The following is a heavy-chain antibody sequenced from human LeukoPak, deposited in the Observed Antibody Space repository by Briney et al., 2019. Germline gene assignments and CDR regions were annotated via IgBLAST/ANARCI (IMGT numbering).Heavy chain of an antibody. D-gene: IGHD6-19*01. J-gene: IGHJ4*02. CDR3: ARYSSGWPYYFDY. CDR2: IYYSGST. Sequence: SETLSLTCTVSGGSISSYYWSWIRQPPGNGLEWIGYIYYSGSTNYNPSLKSRVTISVDTSKNQFSLKLSSVTAADTAVYYCARYSSGWPYYFDYWGQGTLVTVSS. V-gene: IGHV4-59*01. CDR1: GGSISSYY.